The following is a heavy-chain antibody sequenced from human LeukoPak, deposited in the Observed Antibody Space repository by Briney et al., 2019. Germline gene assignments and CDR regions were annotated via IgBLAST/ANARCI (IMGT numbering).Heavy chain of an antibody. D-gene: IGHD2-8*02. V-gene: IGHV4-59*01. Sequence: SETLSLTCAVYGGSFSGYYWSWIRQSPGKGLEWIGYIYYTGTSYNPSLKSRVTISADTSKNQFSLKLISVTAADTAVYYCASRKLVNDYWGQGALVTVSS. CDR2: IYYTGT. CDR3: ASRKLVNDY. CDR1: GGSFSGYY. J-gene: IGHJ4*02.